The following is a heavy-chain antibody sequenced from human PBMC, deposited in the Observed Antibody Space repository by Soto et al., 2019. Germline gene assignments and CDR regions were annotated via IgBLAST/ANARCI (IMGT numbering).Heavy chain of an antibody. J-gene: IGHJ5*02. Sequence: ASVKVSCKASGYTFTGYYMHWVRQAPGQGLEWMGWINPNSGGTNYAQKFQGWVTMTRDTSISTAYMELSRLRSDDTAVYYCARDRANLNYYDSSGYYNWFDPWGQGTLVTAPQ. CDR1: GYTFTGYY. CDR2: INPNSGGT. CDR3: ARDRANLNYYDSSGYYNWFDP. D-gene: IGHD3-22*01. V-gene: IGHV1-2*04.